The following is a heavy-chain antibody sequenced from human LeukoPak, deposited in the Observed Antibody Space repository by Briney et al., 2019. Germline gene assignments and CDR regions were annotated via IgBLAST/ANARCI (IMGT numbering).Heavy chain of an antibody. Sequence: SETLSLTCAVYGGSFSGYYWSWIRQPPGKGLEWIGEINHSGSTNYNPSLKSRVTMSVDTSKNQFSLKLSSVTAADTAVYYCARLNRRGYFDYWGQGTLVTVSS. CDR1: GGSFSGYY. D-gene: IGHD1-14*01. J-gene: IGHJ4*02. CDR3: ARLNRRGYFDY. CDR2: INHSGST. V-gene: IGHV4-34*01.